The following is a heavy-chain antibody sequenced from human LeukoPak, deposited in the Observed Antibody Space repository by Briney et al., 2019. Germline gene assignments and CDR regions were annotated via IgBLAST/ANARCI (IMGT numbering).Heavy chain of an antibody. V-gene: IGHV3-30*18. Sequence: GGSLRLSCTASGFTFSTYGMHWVRQAPGKGLEWVTLISYDGSTKYYSGSVKGRFTLSRDNSKNTLYLQMNSLRAEDTAVYYCAKSRSSGSYYDPFDYWGQGTLVTVSS. CDR1: GFTFSTYG. D-gene: IGHD1-26*01. CDR3: AKSRSSGSYYDPFDY. J-gene: IGHJ4*02. CDR2: ISYDGSTK.